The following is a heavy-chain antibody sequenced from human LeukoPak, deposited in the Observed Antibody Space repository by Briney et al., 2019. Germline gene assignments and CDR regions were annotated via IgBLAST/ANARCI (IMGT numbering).Heavy chain of an antibody. Sequence: ASVKVSCKASGYSFIGYYMHWVRQAPGHGLEWMGWINPNSGGTNYAQKFQGRVTMTRDTSISTAYMELSRLRSDDTAVYYCARTYCNSTRCSNWFDPWGQGTLVTVSS. V-gene: IGHV1-2*02. CDR1: GYSFIGYY. CDR2: INPNSGGT. CDR3: ARTYCNSTRCSNWFDP. D-gene: IGHD2-2*01. J-gene: IGHJ5*02.